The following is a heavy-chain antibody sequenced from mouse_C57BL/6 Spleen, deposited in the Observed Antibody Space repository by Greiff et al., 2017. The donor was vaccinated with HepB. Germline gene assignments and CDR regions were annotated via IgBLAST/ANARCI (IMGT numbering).Heavy chain of an antibody. CDR1: GYTFTDYN. D-gene: IGHD4-1*01. CDR3: AKSKLTGTHYFDY. CDR2: IYPGSGST. J-gene: IGHJ2*01. Sequence: EVQLQQSGPELVKPGASVKIPCKASGYTFTDYNMDWVKQSHGKSLEWIGDIYPGSGSTNYNEKFKSKATLTVDTSSSTAYMQLSSLTSEDSAVYYCAKSKLTGTHYFDYWGQGTTLTVSS. V-gene: IGHV1-18*01.